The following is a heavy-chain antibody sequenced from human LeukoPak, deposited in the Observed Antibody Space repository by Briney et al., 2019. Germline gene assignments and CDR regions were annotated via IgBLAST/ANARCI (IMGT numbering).Heavy chain of an antibody. D-gene: IGHD1-26*01. CDR3: ARDGISDSGSYFFPTYYYYYYMDV. J-gene: IGHJ6*03. Sequence: GASVKVSCKASGYTFTGYYMHWVRQAPGQGLEWMGWINPNSGGTNYAQKFQGRVTMTRDTSIGTAYMELSRLRSDDTAVYYCARDGISDSGSYFFPTYYYYYYMDVWGKGTTVTVSS. V-gene: IGHV1-2*02. CDR2: INPNSGGT. CDR1: GYTFTGYY.